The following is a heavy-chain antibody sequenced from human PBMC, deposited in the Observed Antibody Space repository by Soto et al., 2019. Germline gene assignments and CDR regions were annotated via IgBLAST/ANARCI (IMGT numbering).Heavy chain of an antibody. Sequence: GGSLRLSCAASGFTFSSYAMHWVRQAPGKGLEWVAVISYDGSNKYYADSVKGRFTISRDNSKNTLYLQMNSLRAEDTAVYCCARDKVESSSWYHYYYYYYGMDVWGQGTTVTVSS. CDR3: ARDKVESSSWYHYYYYYYGMDV. D-gene: IGHD6-13*01. V-gene: IGHV3-30-3*01. J-gene: IGHJ6*02. CDR1: GFTFSSYA. CDR2: ISYDGSNK.